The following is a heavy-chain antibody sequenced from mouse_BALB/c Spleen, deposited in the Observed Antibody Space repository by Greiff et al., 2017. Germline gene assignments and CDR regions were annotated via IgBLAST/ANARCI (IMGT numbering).Heavy chain of an antibody. CDR1: GYTFTDYA. Sequence: VQLQQSGPELVRPGASVKISCKASGYTFTDYAMHWVKQSHAKSLEWIGVISIYYDNTNYNQKFKGKATMTVDKSSSTAYMELARLTSEDSALYYCAREELRVTGAMDYWGQGTSVTVSS. V-gene: IGHV1-67*01. J-gene: IGHJ4*01. D-gene: IGHD3-3*01. CDR2: ISIYYDNT. CDR3: AREELRVTGAMDY.